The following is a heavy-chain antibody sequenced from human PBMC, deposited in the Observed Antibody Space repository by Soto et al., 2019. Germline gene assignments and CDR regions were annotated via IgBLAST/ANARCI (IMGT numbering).Heavy chain of an antibody. Sequence: GGALRVSCAASGITLSASGMTWVLQAPGKGLEWVSALTGTGGNTYYVDSVKGRFTSSRDNSKNMLYLQVNSLRVEDTAVYYCARIRGYWYGLDVWGQGTTVTVSS. CDR2: LTGTGGNT. V-gene: IGHV3-23*01. J-gene: IGHJ6*02. CDR3: ARIRGYWYGLDV. CDR1: GITLSASG.